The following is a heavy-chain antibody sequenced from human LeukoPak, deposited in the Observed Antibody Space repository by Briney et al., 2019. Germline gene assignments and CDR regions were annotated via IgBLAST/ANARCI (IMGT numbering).Heavy chain of an antibody. CDR2: INTNTGNP. D-gene: IGHD3-10*01. J-gene: IGHJ5*02. CDR1: GYTFTSYA. V-gene: IGHV7-4-1*02. Sequence: ASVKVSCKASGYTFTSYAMNWVRQAPGQGLEWMGWINTNTGNPTYAQGFTGRFVFSLDTSVSTAYLQISSLRAEDTAVYYCARDADRYYGSDGDNWFDPWGQGTLVTVSS. CDR3: ARDADRYYGSDGDNWFDP.